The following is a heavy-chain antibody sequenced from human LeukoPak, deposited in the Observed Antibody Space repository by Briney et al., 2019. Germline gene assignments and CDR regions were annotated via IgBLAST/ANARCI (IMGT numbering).Heavy chain of an antibody. D-gene: IGHD5-24*01. J-gene: IGHJ4*02. V-gene: IGHV1-69*13. CDR3: ARSGRWLLNFDY. CDR2: IIPIFGTA. CDR1: GGSFSSEA. Sequence: SVRVSCKAFGGSFSSEAISWVRQAPGQGLEWMGGIIPIFGTANYAQKFQGRVTITADESTSTAYMEVSSLRSEDTAVYYCARSGRWLLNFDYWGQGTLVTVSS.